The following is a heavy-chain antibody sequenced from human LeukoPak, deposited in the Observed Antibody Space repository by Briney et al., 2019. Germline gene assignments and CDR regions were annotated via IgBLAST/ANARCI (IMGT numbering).Heavy chain of an antibody. J-gene: IGHJ4*02. V-gene: IGHV3-66*01. Sequence: GGSLRPSCAASGFTVSSNYMSWVRQAPGKGLEWVSVIYSGGSTYYADSVKGRFTISRDNSKNTLYLQMNSLRAEDTAVYYCAKVDRSIVVYWGQGTLVTVSS. CDR3: AKVDRSIVVY. CDR2: IYSGGST. D-gene: IGHD1-26*01. CDR1: GFTVSSNY.